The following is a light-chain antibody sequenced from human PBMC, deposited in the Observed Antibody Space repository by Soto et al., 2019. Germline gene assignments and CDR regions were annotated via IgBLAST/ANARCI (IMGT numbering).Light chain of an antibody. CDR2: DAS. CDR1: QSVSSY. CDR3: QQRSNWPPST. V-gene: IGKV3-11*01. Sequence: IVLTQSPATLSLSPGERATLSCRASQSVSSYLAWYQQKPGQAPRLLIYDASNRATGIPARFSGSGSGTDFTLTISGLEPEDFAVYYCQQRSNWPPSTFGQGTRLEIK. J-gene: IGKJ5*01.